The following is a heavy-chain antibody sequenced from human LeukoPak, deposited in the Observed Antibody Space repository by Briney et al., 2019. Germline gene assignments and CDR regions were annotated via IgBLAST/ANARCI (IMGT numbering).Heavy chain of an antibody. Sequence: GGSLRLSCAASGFTFSSYDMHWVRQATGKGLEWVSAIGTAGDTYYPGSVKGRFTISRENAKNSLYLQMNSLRAGDTAVYYCARALRYDSGGPTDAFDIWGQGTMVTVSS. V-gene: IGHV3-13*01. D-gene: IGHD3-22*01. CDR1: GFTFSSYD. J-gene: IGHJ3*02. CDR2: IGTAGDT. CDR3: ARALRYDSGGPTDAFDI.